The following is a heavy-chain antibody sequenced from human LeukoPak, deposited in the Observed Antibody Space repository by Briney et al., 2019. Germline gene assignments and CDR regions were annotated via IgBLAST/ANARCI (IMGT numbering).Heavy chain of an antibody. CDR2: INHSGST. V-gene: IGHV4-61*08. D-gene: IGHD2-2*01. Sequence: SETLSLTCTASGGSVSSGGYYWSWIRQPPGKALEWIGEINHSGSTNHNPSLKSRVTISIDTSKNQFSLKLRSVTAADTAVYYCARPIDCSATTCSFPFDYWGQGSLVTVSA. J-gene: IGHJ4*02. CDR3: ARPIDCSATTCSFPFDY. CDR1: GGSVSSGGYY.